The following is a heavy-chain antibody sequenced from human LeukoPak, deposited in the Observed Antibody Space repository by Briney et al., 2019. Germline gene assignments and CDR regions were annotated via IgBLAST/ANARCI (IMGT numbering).Heavy chain of an antibody. CDR1: GGSISSSSYY. V-gene: IGHV4-39*01. J-gene: IGHJ4*02. Sequence: SETLSLTCTVSGGSISSSSYYWGWIRQPPGQGLEWIGNIYYSGSTYYNPSLKSRVTISVDTSKNQFSLKLSSVTAADTAVYYCATPTAPILTDLDRDYWGQGTLVTVSS. D-gene: IGHD3-9*01. CDR2: IYYSGST. CDR3: ATPTAPILTDLDRDY.